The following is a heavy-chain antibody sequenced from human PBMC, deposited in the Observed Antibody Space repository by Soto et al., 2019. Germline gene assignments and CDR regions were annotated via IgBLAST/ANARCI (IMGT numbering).Heavy chain of an antibody. Sequence: GGSLRLSCAASGFTFSSYGMHWVRQAPGKGLEWVAVISYDGSNKYYADSVKGRFTISRDNSKNTLYLQMNSLRAEDTAVYYCAKIAGEDFWSGYYHFDYWGQGTLVTVSS. V-gene: IGHV3-30*18. D-gene: IGHD3-3*01. CDR3: AKIAGEDFWSGYYHFDY. J-gene: IGHJ4*02. CDR2: ISYDGSNK. CDR1: GFTFSSYG.